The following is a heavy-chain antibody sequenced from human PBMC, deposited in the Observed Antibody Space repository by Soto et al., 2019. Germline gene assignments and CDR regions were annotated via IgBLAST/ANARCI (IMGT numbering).Heavy chain of an antibody. V-gene: IGHV5-51*01. CDR1: GYSFTSYW. CDR2: IYPGDSET. D-gene: IGHD6-13*01. J-gene: IGHJ6*02. Sequence: PGESLKISCKGSGYSFTSYWIGWVRQMPGKGLEWMGIIYPGDSETSYSPSFQGHVTISADKSISTAYLQWSSLKASDTAMYYCARVPIEAAGTSTLYYYYGMDVWGQGTTVTVSS. CDR3: ARVPIEAAGTSTLYYYYGMDV.